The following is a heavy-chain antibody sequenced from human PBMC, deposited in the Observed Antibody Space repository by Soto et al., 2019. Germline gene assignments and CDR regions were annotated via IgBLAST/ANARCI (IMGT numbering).Heavy chain of an antibody. Sequence: QVQLVESGGGVVQPGRSLRLSCAASGFTFSSYGMHWVRQAPGKGLEWVAVISYDGSNKYYADSVKGRFTISRDNSKNTLYLQMNSLRAEDTAVYYCAIDGRVYGDYDSAFDIWGQGTMVTVSS. CDR3: AIDGRVYGDYDSAFDI. V-gene: IGHV3-30*03. CDR2: ISYDGSNK. J-gene: IGHJ3*02. D-gene: IGHD4-17*01. CDR1: GFTFSSYG.